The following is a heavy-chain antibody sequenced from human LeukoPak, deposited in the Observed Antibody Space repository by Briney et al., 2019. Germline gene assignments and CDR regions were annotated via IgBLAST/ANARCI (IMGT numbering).Heavy chain of an antibody. V-gene: IGHV3-7*01. CDR2: IKTDGSEK. J-gene: IGHJ4*02. CDR1: GFTFSSYW. Sequence: GGSLRLSCEASGFTFSSYWMSWVRQAPGKGLEWVANIKTDGSEKYYVDSVKGRFTISRDNAENSLYLQMNSLRAEDTALYYCARKRPNYFDYWGQGTLDTVSS. CDR3: ARKRPNYFDY.